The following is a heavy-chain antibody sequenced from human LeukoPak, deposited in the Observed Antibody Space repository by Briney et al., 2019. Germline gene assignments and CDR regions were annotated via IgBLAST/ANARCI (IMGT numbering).Heavy chain of an antibody. CDR1: GSTFTDYY. CDR2: INPKNGGT. D-gene: IGHD3-9*01. CDR3: AREADILTGYYKY. Sequence: ASVKLSCKASGSTFTDYYMHWVRQAPGPGLEWMGWINPKNGGTFYPQSFQGRITMTRDTSISTVYMELSSLLSADTAAYYCAREADILTGYYKYWGQGTVVTVSS. J-gene: IGHJ4*02. V-gene: IGHV1-2*02.